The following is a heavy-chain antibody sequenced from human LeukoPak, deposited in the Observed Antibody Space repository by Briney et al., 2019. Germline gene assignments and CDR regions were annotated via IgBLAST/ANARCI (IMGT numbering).Heavy chain of an antibody. CDR1: GGSISSYY. Sequence: SETLSLTCTVSGGSISSYYWSWIRQPPGKGLEWIGYIYYTGSTKSNPSLKSRVTISVDTSKKQFSLNLSSMTAADTAVYYCARVPSVIDAFDIWGQGTMVTVSS. CDR2: IYYTGST. D-gene: IGHD2-21*01. J-gene: IGHJ3*02. V-gene: IGHV4-59*12. CDR3: ARVPSVIDAFDI.